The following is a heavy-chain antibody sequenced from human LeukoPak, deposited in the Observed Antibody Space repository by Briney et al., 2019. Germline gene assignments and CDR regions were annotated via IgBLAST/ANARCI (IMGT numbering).Heavy chain of an antibody. CDR2: ISSNGGST. J-gene: IGHJ4*02. D-gene: IGHD2-15*01. CDR1: GFTFSSYA. CDR3: AKEVSVSRWLLLGDYFDY. V-gene: IGHV3-64*04. Sequence: GGSLRLSCSASGFTFSSYAMHWVRQAPGKGLEYVSAISSNGGSTYYADSVKGRFTISRDNSKNTLYLQMNSLRAEDTAVYYCAKEVSVSRWLLLGDYFDYWGQGTLVTVSS.